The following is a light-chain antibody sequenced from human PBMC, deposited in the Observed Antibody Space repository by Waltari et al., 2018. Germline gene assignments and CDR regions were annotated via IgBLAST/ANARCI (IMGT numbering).Light chain of an antibody. CDR1: SSDVGGYNY. V-gene: IGLV2-11*01. J-gene: IGLJ3*02. Sequence: QSALTQPRSVSGSPGQSVTISCTGTSSDVGGYNYVSWYQHHPGKAPNLIICDVTNRASGVPDRISASKSHNTAALTISELQAEDEADYYCCSYAGSITVWVFGGGTKLTVL. CDR2: DVT. CDR3: CSYAGSITVWV.